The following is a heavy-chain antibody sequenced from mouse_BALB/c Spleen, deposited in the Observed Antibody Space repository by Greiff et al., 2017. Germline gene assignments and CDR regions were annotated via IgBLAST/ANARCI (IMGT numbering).Heavy chain of an antibody. CDR3: ARYGGSSFAY. Sequence: EVKLVESGGGLVKPGGSLKLSCAASGFTFSSYTMSWVRQTPEKRLEWVATISSGGGNTYYPDSVKGRFTISRDNAKNNLYLQMSSLRSEDTALYYCARYGGSSFAYWGQGTLVTVSA. V-gene: IGHV5-9*03. CDR1: GFTFSSYT. CDR2: ISSGGGNT. J-gene: IGHJ3*01. D-gene: IGHD1-1*02.